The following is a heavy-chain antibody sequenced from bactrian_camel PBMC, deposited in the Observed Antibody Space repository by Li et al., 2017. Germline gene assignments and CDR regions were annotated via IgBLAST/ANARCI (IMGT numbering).Heavy chain of an antibody. CDR3: AASRDTGVCSRLFENNF. Sequence: VQLVESGGGSVQAGGSLRLPCAASGDIYNNYCIGWFRQAPGKERERVARIFTSSDVKNYAEAVMGRFTISLDHAKNTLHLQMTSLKPEDTATYYCAASRDTGVCSRLFENNFWGQGTQVTVS. V-gene: IGHV3S53*01. CDR2: FTSSDVK. J-gene: IGHJ4*01. D-gene: IGHD7*01. CDR1: GDIYNNYC.